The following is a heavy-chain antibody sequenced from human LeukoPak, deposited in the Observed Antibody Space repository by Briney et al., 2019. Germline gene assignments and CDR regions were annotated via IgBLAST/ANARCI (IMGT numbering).Heavy chain of an antibody. Sequence: PGGSLRLSCAASGFTFSSYEMNWVRQAPGKGLEWVSYISSSGSTIYYADSVKGRFTISRDNAKNSLYLQMNSLRAEDTAVYYCARDYRYYYGSGSYTAMDVWGKGTTVTISS. CDR2: ISSSGSTI. J-gene: IGHJ6*03. CDR3: ARDYRYYYGSGSYTAMDV. CDR1: GFTFSSYE. V-gene: IGHV3-48*03. D-gene: IGHD3-10*01.